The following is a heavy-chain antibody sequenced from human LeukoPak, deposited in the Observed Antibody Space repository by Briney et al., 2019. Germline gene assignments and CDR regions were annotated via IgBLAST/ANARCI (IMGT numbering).Heavy chain of an antibody. D-gene: IGHD6-19*01. Sequence: GGSLRLSCAASGFTFSSYAMSWVRQAPWKGLEWVSAISGSGGSTYYADSVKGRFTISRDNAKNSLYLQMNSLRAEDTAVYYCARDRDRTGSGWPLDYWGQGTLVTVSS. CDR3: ARDRDRTGSGWPLDY. J-gene: IGHJ4*02. V-gene: IGHV3-23*01. CDR1: GFTFSSYA. CDR2: ISGSGGST.